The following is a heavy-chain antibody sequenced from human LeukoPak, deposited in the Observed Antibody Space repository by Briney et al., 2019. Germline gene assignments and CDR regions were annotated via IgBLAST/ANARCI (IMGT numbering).Heavy chain of an antibody. Sequence: GGSLRLSCAASGFTFSSYAMSWVRQAPGKGLEWVSAISGSGGSTYYADSVKGRFTISRDNSKNTLYLQMNSLRAEDTAVYYCAKAQSDPVQLERGGAFDIWGQGTMVTVSS. CDR1: GFTFSSYA. CDR2: ISGSGGST. D-gene: IGHD1-1*01. CDR3: AKAQSDPVQLERGGAFDI. J-gene: IGHJ3*02. V-gene: IGHV3-23*01.